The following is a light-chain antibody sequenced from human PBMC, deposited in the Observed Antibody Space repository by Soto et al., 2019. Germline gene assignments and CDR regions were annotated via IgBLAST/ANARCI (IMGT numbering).Light chain of an antibody. J-gene: IGKJ2*01. CDR3: QQYHAYPFT. V-gene: IGKV1-5*03. CDR1: QSISNW. CDR2: KAS. Sequence: DIQMTQSPATLSASVGDRVTITCRASQSISNWLAWYQQNPGKAPKLLIYKASSLESGVPSRFSGSGSGTEFALTISSLQPDDFATYYCQQYHAYPFTFGRGTELEIK.